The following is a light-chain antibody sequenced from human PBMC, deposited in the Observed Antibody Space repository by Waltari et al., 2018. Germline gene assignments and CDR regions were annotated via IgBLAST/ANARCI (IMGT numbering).Light chain of an antibody. CDR2: DVS. Sequence: QSALTQPASVSGSPGRSITIACTGSSSNVGGYNYVSWYQPHPGKAPKLMIYDVSSRPSGVSNRFSGSKSGNTAYLTISGLQAEDEADYYCSSYTRSSSLDFVFGTGTKVTVL. V-gene: IGLV2-14*01. CDR1: SSNVGGYNY. CDR3: SSYTRSSSLDFV. J-gene: IGLJ1*01.